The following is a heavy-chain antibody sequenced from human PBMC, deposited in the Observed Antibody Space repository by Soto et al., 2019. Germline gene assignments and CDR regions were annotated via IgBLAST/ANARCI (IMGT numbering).Heavy chain of an antibody. D-gene: IGHD1-26*01. CDR1: GFSFSTYW. CDR2: INRDGSGT. CDR3: VRAGISGTYQYTLDY. Sequence: SLRLSCTASGFSFSTYWMHWVRQAPGKGLVWVSRINRDGSGTTYADSVKGRFTISRDNAKNTVSLQMTSLRAEDTAVYYCVRAGISGTYQYTLDYWVQG. V-gene: IGHV3-74*01. J-gene: IGHJ4*02.